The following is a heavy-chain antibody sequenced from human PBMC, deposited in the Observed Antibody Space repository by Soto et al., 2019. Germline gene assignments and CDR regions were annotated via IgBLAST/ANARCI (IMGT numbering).Heavy chain of an antibody. CDR2: INHLTTT. V-gene: IGHV4-34*01. CDR3: ARGYDTALAPIF. CDR1: GGSSSSYH. Sequence: PSETLSLTCAVYGGSSSSYHWSWIRQTRGKGLEWIGEINHLTTTNYNPSLKSRVIISLDTPKNQFSLKLSSVTAADTAVYYCARGYDTALAPIFWGQGILVTVSS. D-gene: IGHD5-18*01. J-gene: IGHJ4*02.